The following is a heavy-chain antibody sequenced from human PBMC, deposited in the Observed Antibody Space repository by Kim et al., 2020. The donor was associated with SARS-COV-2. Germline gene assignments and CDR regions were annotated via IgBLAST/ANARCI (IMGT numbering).Heavy chain of an antibody. CDR2: T. CDR3: ARGGGSGFYYG. Sequence: TNYNPSLKSRATISIDTSKDQFSLRLGSVTAADTAVYYCARGGGSGFYYGWGQGALVTVSS. V-gene: IGHV4-59*09. D-gene: IGHD3-22*01. J-gene: IGHJ4*02.